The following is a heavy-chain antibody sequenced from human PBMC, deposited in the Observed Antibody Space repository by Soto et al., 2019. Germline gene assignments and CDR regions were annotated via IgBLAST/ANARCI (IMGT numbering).Heavy chain of an antibody. CDR1: GGTFSSYA. J-gene: IGHJ2*01. V-gene: IGHV1-69*01. Sequence: QVQLVQSGAEVKKPGSSVKVSCQASGGTFSSYAISWVRQAPGQGLEWMGGIIPIFGTANYAQKFQGRVTITADESTSTAYMELSSLRSEDTAVYYCGVGVVGAPKPGWYFDLWGRGTLVTVSS. CDR3: GVGVVGAPKPGWYFDL. D-gene: IGHD1-26*01. CDR2: IIPIFGTA.